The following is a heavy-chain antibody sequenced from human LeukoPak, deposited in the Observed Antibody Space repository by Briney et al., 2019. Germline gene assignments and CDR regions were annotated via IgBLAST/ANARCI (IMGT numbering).Heavy chain of an antibody. J-gene: IGHJ4*02. D-gene: IGHD3-22*01. Sequence: SETLSLTCTVSGGSISSSAHYWGYIRQPPGKGLEWIGYVYYSGRTYYNPSLKSRVTISVDTSKNQFSLKMSSVTAADTAVYYCARHYYNSSGYSYYFDYWGQGTLVTVSS. CDR1: GGSISSSAHY. CDR3: ARHYYNSSGYSYYFDY. V-gene: IGHV4-39*01. CDR2: VYYSGRT.